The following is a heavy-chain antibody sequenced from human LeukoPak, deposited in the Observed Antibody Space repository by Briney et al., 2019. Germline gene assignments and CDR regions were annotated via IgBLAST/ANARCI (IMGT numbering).Heavy chain of an antibody. J-gene: IGHJ4*02. Sequence: GGSLRLSCAASGFTFSTYWMHWVRQAPGKGLVWVSRVYSDGITTNYADSVKGRFTISRDNANNTLYLQMNSLRAEDTAVYYCARGSCTNGVCSVFDHWGQGALVTVSS. CDR3: ARGSCTNGVCSVFDH. CDR2: VYSDGITT. V-gene: IGHV3-74*01. CDR1: GFTFSTYW. D-gene: IGHD2-8*01.